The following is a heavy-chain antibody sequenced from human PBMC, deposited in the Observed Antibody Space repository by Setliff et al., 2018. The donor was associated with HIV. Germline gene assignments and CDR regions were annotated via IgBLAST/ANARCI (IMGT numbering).Heavy chain of an antibody. D-gene: IGHD5-18*01. CDR2: TYSSGSA. CDR3: ARAYSYVYEAGAFDI. J-gene: IGHJ3*02. Sequence: PSETLSLTCAVSGGSIGSHYWSWIRQPPGKGLEWIGYTYSSGSANYSPSLRSRVTISVDTSKNQFSLKLSSMTAADTAVYYCARAYSYVYEAGAFDIWGQGTMVTVS. V-gene: IGHV4-59*11. CDR1: GGSIGSHY.